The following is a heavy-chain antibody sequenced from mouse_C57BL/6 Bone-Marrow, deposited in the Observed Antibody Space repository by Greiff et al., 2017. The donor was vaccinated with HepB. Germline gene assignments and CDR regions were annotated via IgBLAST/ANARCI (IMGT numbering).Heavy chain of an antibody. CDR1: GYSITSGYY. Sequence: EVQLVESGPGLVKPSQSLSLTCSVTGYSITSGYYWNWIRQFPGNKLEWMGYISYDGSNNYNPSLKNRISITRDTSKNQFFLKLNSVTTEDTATYYCAGYYKEVWFAYWGQGTLVTVSA. D-gene: IGHD2-3*01. CDR3: AGYYKEVWFAY. V-gene: IGHV3-6*01. J-gene: IGHJ3*01. CDR2: ISYDGSN.